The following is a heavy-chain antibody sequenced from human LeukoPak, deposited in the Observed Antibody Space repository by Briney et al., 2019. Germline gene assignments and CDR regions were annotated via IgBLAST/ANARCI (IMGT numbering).Heavy chain of an antibody. J-gene: IGHJ6*03. D-gene: IGHD3-3*01. CDR2: ISYDGSNK. CDR3: ARDPPRYDFWSGRYYYYYYMDV. Sequence: GGSLRLSCAASGFTFSSYGMHWVRQAPGKGLEWVAVISYDGSNKYYADSVKGRFTISRDNSKNTLYLQMNSLRAEDTALYYCARDPPRYDFWSGRYYYYYYMDVWGKGTTVTVSS. CDR1: GFTFSSYG. V-gene: IGHV3-30*03.